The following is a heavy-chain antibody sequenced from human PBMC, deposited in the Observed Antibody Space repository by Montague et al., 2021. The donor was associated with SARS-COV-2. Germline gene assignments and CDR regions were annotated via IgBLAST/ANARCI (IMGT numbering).Heavy chain of an antibody. Sequence: SETLSLTCTIPGCSISSYYWNWIRLPPGKGPEWFGYIYYSESTNYNPSLKSRVTISVDTSKNQFSLKLSSVTAADTAVYYCAGDIGSMYSSGWYYYYYGMDVGGQGTTVTVSS. D-gene: IGHD6-19*01. CDR2: IYYSEST. V-gene: IGHV4-59*01. CDR1: GCSISSYY. CDR3: AGDIGSMYSSGWYYYYYGMDV. J-gene: IGHJ6*02.